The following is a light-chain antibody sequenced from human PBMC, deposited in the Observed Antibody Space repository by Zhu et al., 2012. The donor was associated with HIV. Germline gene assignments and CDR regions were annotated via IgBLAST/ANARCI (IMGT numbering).Light chain of an antibody. V-gene: IGKV3-20*01. J-gene: IGKJ2*01. CDR3: QQYGSSPYT. CDR2: DAS. CDR1: QSVNSY. Sequence: EIVLTQSPATLSLSPGERATLSCRASQSVNSYLAWYQQKAGQAPRVLIYDASKRAAGIPDRISGSGSVTDFTLTISRVEPEDFAVYFCQQYGSSPYTFGQGTKLEIK.